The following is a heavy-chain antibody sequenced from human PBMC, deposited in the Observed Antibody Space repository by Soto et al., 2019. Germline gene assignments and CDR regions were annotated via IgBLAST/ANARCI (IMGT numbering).Heavy chain of an antibody. CDR2: IWYHGVDK. D-gene: IGHD2-2*01. Sequence: PGGSLRLSCAASGFTFSRQAMHWVRQAPGRGLEWVAVIWYHGVDKYYADSVKGRFTISRDNSKNTVYLQMNSLRGEDTAVYYCARVGGGYQLLHAFDIWGQGTMVTVSS. V-gene: IGHV3-33*01. J-gene: IGHJ3*02. CDR3: ARVGGGYQLLHAFDI. CDR1: GFTFSRQA.